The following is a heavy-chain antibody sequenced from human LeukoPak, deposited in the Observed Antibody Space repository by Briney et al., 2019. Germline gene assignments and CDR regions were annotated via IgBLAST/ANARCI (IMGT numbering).Heavy chain of an antibody. V-gene: IGHV1-46*02. J-gene: IGHJ4*02. CDR3: ARERPSSYYFDY. Sequence: ASVKVSCKASGYPVNSFYTHWVRQAPGQGLEWVGIINPSGGSASFTQKFQGRVTMTRDTSTSTFYMELSSLRSEDTAVYFCARERPSSYYFDYWGQGTLVTVSS. CDR1: GYPVNSFY. CDR2: INPSGGSA.